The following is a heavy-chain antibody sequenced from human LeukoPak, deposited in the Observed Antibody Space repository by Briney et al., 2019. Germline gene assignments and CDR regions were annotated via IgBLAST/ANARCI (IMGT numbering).Heavy chain of an antibody. CDR3: ATPGTYYYDSSGYYPLDY. CDR1: GYTLTELS. Sequence: ASVKVSCKVSGYTLTELSMHWVRQAPGKGLEWMGGFDPEDGETIYAQKFQGRVTMTEDTSTDTAYMELSSLRSEDTAVYYCATPGTYYYDSSGYYPLDYWGQGTLVTVSS. D-gene: IGHD3-22*01. CDR2: FDPEDGET. J-gene: IGHJ4*02. V-gene: IGHV1-24*01.